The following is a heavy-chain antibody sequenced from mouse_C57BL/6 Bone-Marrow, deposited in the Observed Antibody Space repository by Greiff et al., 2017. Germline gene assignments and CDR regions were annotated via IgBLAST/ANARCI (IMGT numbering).Heavy chain of an antibody. CDR2: ISNGGGST. V-gene: IGHV5-12*01. J-gene: IGHJ3*01. D-gene: IGHD2-14*01. CDR3: AREGTPAWFAY. CDR1: GFTFSDYY. Sequence: EVKVEESGGGLVQPGGSLKLSCAASGFTFSDYYMYWVRQTPEKRLEWVAYISNGGGSTYYPDTVKGRFTISRDNAKNTLYLQMSRLKSEDPAMYYCAREGTPAWFAYWGQGTLVTVSA.